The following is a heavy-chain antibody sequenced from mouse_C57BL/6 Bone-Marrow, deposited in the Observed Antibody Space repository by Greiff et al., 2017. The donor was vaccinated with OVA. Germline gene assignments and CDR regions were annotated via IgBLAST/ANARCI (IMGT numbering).Heavy chain of an antibody. CDR3: ARAYDYDEVYYAMDY. Sequence: VQLQQSGAELVKPGASVKISCKASGYAFSSYWMNWVKQRPGKGLEWIGQIYPGDGDTNYNGKFKGKATLTADKSSSTAYMQLSSLTSEDSAVYFCARAYDYDEVYYAMDYWGQGTSVTVSS. CDR1: GYAFSSYW. D-gene: IGHD2-4*01. V-gene: IGHV1-80*01. CDR2: IYPGDGDT. J-gene: IGHJ4*01.